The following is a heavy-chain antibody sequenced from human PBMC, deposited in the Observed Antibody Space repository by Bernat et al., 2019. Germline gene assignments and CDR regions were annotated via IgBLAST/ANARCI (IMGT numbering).Heavy chain of an antibody. CDR2: ISGSGGST. D-gene: IGHD3-3*01. V-gene: IGHV3-23*01. CDR3: AKDARITIFGVVIPKLSGIDY. J-gene: IGHJ4*02. Sequence: EVLLLESGGDLVQPGGSLRLSCVASGFTFRTYWMTWARQAPGKGLEWVSAISGSGGSTYYADSVKGRFTISRDNSKNTLYLQMNSLRAEDTAVYYCAKDARITIFGVVIPKLSGIDYWGQGTLVTVSS. CDR1: GFTFRTYW.